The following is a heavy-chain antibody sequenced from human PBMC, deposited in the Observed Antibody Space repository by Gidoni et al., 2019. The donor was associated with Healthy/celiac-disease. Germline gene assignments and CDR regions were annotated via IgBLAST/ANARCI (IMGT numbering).Heavy chain of an antibody. Sequence: EVQLVESGGGLVQPGGALRLSCAASGFTFSSYEMNWVRQAPGKGLEWGSYISSSGSTIYYADTVKGRFTISRDNAKNSLYLQMNSLRAEDTAVYYCARALKPYYDILTGYFDYWGQGTLVTVSS. CDR2: ISSSGSTI. CDR1: GFTFSSYE. J-gene: IGHJ4*02. CDR3: ARALKPYYDILTGYFDY. D-gene: IGHD3-9*01. V-gene: IGHV3-48*03.